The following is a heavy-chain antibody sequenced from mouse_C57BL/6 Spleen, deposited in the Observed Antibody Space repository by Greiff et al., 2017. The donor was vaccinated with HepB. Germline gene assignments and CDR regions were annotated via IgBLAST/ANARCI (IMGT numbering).Heavy chain of an antibody. CDR1: GFTFSDYG. D-gene: IGHD1-1*01. CDR3: ARKDLREGFAY. V-gene: IGHV5-17*01. CDR2: ISSGSSPI. Sequence: EVQLVESGGGLVKPGGSLKLSCAASGFTFSDYGMHWVRQAPEKGLEWVAYISSGSSPIYYADTVKGRFTISRDNAKNTLFLQMTSLRSEDTAMYYCARKDLREGFAYWGQGTLVTVSA. J-gene: IGHJ3*01.